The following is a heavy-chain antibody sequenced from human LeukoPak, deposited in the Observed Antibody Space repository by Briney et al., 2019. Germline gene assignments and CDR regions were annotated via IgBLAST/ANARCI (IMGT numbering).Heavy chain of an antibody. Sequence: GESLMISCTGSEDSLRNYWIAWVRQKPGKGLEWMGIVFPTDSDTTYSPSFQGHVTISADRSISTAYLQWSSLKASDTAMYYCATSRIDYDDGSGYYRHFDYWGQGTLVTVSS. CDR2: VFPTDSDT. D-gene: IGHD3-22*01. CDR1: EDSLRNYW. V-gene: IGHV5-51*01. CDR3: ATSRIDYDDGSGYYRHFDY. J-gene: IGHJ4*02.